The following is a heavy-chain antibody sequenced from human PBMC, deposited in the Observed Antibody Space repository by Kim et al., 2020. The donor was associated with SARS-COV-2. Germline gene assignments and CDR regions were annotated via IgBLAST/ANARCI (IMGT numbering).Heavy chain of an antibody. J-gene: IGHJ4*02. CDR1: GFTFSSYW. CDR2: IKQDGSEK. D-gene: IGHD5-12*01. CDR3: ARFGEYSGYDLGKFDY. V-gene: IGHV3-7*01. Sequence: GGSLRLSCAASGFTFSSYWMSWVRQAPGKGLEWVANIKQDGSEKYYVDSVKGRFTISRDNAKNSLYLQMNSLRAEDTAVYYCARFGEYSGYDLGKFDYWGLGTLVTVSS.